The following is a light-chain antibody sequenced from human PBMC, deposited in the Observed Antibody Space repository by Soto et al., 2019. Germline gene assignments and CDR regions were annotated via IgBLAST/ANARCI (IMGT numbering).Light chain of an antibody. J-gene: IGKJ1*01. V-gene: IGKV4-1*01. CDR2: WAS. CDR1: QSLLH. CDR3: QQYYTTPVT. Sequence: DIVMTQSPDSLAVSLGERATINCKSSQSLLHLAWYQQKPGQPPKLLIYWASTRESGVPDRFRGSGSGKDFTLTISSLQAEDVAVYYCQQYYTTPVTFGQGTKVEIK.